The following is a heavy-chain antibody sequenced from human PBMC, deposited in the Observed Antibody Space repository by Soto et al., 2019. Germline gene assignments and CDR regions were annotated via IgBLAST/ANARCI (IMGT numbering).Heavy chain of an antibody. Sequence: QVQLVQSGAEVKKPGASVKVSCKTSGYTFTRYDINWVRQATGRGLEWMGWTNPKSGYTGYEQKFQGRLTMTRDTSISTAYMELNSLRRDDTAGYYCARTDGDLDYWGQGTLVTVSS. V-gene: IGHV1-8*01. D-gene: IGHD4-17*01. CDR3: ARTDGDLDY. CDR2: TNPKSGYT. CDR1: GYTFTRYD. J-gene: IGHJ4*02.